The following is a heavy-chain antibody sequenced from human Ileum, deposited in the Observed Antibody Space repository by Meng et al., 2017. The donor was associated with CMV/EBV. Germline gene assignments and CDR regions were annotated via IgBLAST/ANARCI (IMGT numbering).Heavy chain of an antibody. V-gene: IGHV4-30-4*01. CDR1: GGSISRTNYY. Sequence: LSLPFPVSGGSISRTNYYWTWIRQPPGKGLEWIGHIYYSGGTYYNPSLKSRVTMSLDTSKNQFSLKLSSVTAADTAVYYCARGPHTPWGQGTLVTVSS. CDR2: IYYSGGT. J-gene: IGHJ5*02. CDR3: ARGPHTP.